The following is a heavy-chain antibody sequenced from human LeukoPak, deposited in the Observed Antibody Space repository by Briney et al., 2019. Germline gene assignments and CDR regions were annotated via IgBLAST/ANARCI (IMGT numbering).Heavy chain of an antibody. J-gene: IGHJ4*02. CDR3: ARVSGDTGIFDY. Sequence: SETLSLTCIVSGGSISSYYWSWIRQPPGKGLEWIGYIYYSGSTNYNPSLKSRVTISVDTSKNQFSLKLSSVTAADTAVYYCARVSGDTGIFDYWGQGTLVTVSS. V-gene: IGHV4-59*01. CDR2: IYYSGST. CDR1: GGSISSYY. D-gene: IGHD5-18*01.